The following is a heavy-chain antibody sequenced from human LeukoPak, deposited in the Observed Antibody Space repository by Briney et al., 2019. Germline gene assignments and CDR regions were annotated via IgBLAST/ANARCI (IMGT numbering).Heavy chain of an antibody. V-gene: IGHV3-9*01. CDR3: AKGLDWNDVGESDY. CDR1: GFTFDDYA. J-gene: IGHJ4*02. CDR2: ISWNSGSI. D-gene: IGHD1-1*01. Sequence: PGGSLRLSCAASGFTFDDYAMHWVRQAPGKGLEWVSGISWNSGSIGYADSVKGRFTISRDNAKNSLYLQMNSLRAEDTAVYYCAKGLDWNDVGESDYWGQGTLVTVSS.